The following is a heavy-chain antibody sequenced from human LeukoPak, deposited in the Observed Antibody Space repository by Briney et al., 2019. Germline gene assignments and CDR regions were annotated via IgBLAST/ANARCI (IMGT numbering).Heavy chain of an antibody. D-gene: IGHD6-6*01. Sequence: GGSLRLSCAASGFTFSRNSMNWVRQAPGKGLEWVSSISGSSSYIYYADSMKGRFTISRHNAKNSLYLQMNNLSAEDTAIYYCARADSNIAARRVGFDSWGQGTLVTVSS. CDR3: ARADSNIAARRVGFDS. CDR1: GFTFSRNS. V-gene: IGHV3-21*06. J-gene: IGHJ4*02. CDR2: ISGSSSYI.